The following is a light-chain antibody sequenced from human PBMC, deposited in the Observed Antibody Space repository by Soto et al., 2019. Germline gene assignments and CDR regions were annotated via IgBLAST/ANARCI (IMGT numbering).Light chain of an antibody. CDR2: GAS. CDR1: QSVSNN. J-gene: IGKJ1*01. CDR3: QQYNDWWT. Sequence: EIAMTPSPATLSVSEGDSATLSCRASQSVSNNLTWYQQKPGQPPRLLIYGASTRATGVPGRFSGSGSGTEFTLTISSLQSEDFAVYYCQQYNDWWTVGNGNKVDIK. V-gene: IGKV3-15*01.